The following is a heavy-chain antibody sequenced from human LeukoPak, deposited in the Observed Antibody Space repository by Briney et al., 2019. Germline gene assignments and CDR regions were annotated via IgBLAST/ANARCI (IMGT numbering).Heavy chain of an antibody. V-gene: IGHV4-34*01. J-gene: IGHJ4*02. CDR2: INHSGST. CDR1: GGSFSGYY. Sequence: SETLSLTCAVYGGSFSGYYWSWIRQPPGKGLEWIGEINHSGSTNYNPSLKSRVTISVDTSRNQFSLKLSSVTAADTAVYYCARGVSFDYWGQGTLVTVSS. CDR3: ARGVSFDY.